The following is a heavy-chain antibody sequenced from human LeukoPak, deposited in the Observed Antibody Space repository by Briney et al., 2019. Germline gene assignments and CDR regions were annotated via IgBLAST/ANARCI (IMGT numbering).Heavy chain of an antibody. CDR3: AAQYCSSTSCRPPI. V-gene: IGHV3-23*01. CDR1: GFTFSSYA. J-gene: IGHJ3*02. D-gene: IGHD2-2*01. CDR2: ISGSGGST. Sequence: GGSLRLSCSASGFTFSSYAMSWVRQAPGKGLEWVSAISGSGGSTYYADSVKGRFTISRDNSKNTLYLQMNSLRAEDTAVYYCAAQYCSSTSCRPPIWGQGTMVTVSS.